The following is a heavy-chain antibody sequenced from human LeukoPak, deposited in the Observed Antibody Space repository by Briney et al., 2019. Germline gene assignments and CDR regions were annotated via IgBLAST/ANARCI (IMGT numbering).Heavy chain of an antibody. J-gene: IGHJ4*02. CDR1: GFTFSSYG. Sequence: PGGSLRLSCAASGFTFSSYGMHWVRQAPGKGLEWVAVISYDGSNKYYADSVKGRFTISRDNSKNTLYLQMNSLRAEDTAVYYCAKDYHYYGSGTDYIPSYFDSWGQGTLVTVSS. CDR2: ISYDGSNK. V-gene: IGHV3-30*18. D-gene: IGHD3-10*01. CDR3: AKDYHYYGSGTDYIPSYFDS.